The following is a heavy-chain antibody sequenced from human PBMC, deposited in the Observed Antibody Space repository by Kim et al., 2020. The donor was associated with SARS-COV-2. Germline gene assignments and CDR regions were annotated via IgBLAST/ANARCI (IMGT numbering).Heavy chain of an antibody. V-gene: IGHV3-21*01. Sequence: GGSLRLSCAASGFTFSSYSMNWVRQAPGKGLEWVSSISSSSSYIYYADSVKGRFTISRDNAKNSLYLQMNSLRAEDTAVYYCARRGSRAAAEGWFDPWGQGTLVTVSS. CDR1: GFTFSSYS. CDR2: ISSSSSYI. CDR3: ARRGSRAAAEGWFDP. D-gene: IGHD6-13*01. J-gene: IGHJ5*02.